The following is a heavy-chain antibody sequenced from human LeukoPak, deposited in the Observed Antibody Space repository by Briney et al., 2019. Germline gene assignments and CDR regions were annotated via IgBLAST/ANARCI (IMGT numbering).Heavy chain of an antibody. CDR3: ARDTDDAFDI. CDR2: IRYDGSNK. J-gene: IGHJ3*02. CDR1: GFTFSSYG. Sequence: TGGSLRLSCAASGFTFSSYGMHWVRQAPGKGLEWLAFIRYDGSNKYYADSVKGRFTISRDNSKNTLYLQMNSLRAEDTAVYYCARDTDDAFDIWGQGTMVTVSS. V-gene: IGHV3-30*02.